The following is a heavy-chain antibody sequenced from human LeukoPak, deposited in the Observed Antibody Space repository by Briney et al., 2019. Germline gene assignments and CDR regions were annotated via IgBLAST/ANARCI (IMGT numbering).Heavy chain of an antibody. CDR1: GGSISSGGYS. D-gene: IGHD2-2*03. CDR2: IYYSGST. CDR3: ARRRAFAGYCSSTSCLGDAFDI. J-gene: IGHJ3*02. V-gene: IGHV4-30-2*03. Sequence: PSETLSLTCAVSGGSISSGGYSWSWIRQPPGKGMEWIGYIYYSGSTYYNPSLKSRVTISVDTSKNQFSLKLSSVTAEDTAVYYCARRRAFAGYCSSTSCLGDAFDIWGQGTIVTVSS.